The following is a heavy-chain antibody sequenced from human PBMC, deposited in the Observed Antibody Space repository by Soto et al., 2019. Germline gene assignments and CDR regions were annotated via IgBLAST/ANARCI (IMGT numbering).Heavy chain of an antibody. Sequence: SVKVSCKASGGTFSSYAISWVRQAPGQGLEWMGGIIPIFGTANYAQKFQGRVTITADESTSTAYMELSSLRSEDTAVYYCARRSVRGVNHDAFDIWGQGTTVTVSS. J-gene: IGHJ3*02. CDR3: ARRSVRGVNHDAFDI. CDR2: IIPIFGTA. D-gene: IGHD3-10*01. V-gene: IGHV1-69*13. CDR1: GGTFSSYA.